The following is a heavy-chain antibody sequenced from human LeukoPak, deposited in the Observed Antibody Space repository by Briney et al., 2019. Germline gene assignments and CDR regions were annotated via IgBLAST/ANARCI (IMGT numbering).Heavy chain of an antibody. CDR3: AKDLDLDGWSYNLRWSSFDY. CDR2: FGVSGGST. J-gene: IGHJ4*02. CDR1: EFTFVGFA. Sequence: GGPLRPSCAAPEFTFVGFAWSGVARPQGGGLEWVSVFGVSGGSTYYADSVQGRFTISRDNSKNTLYLQMNSLRAEDTAVYYCAKDLDLDGWSYNLRWSSFDYWGQGTLVTVSS. V-gene: IGHV3-23*01. D-gene: IGHD1-26*01.